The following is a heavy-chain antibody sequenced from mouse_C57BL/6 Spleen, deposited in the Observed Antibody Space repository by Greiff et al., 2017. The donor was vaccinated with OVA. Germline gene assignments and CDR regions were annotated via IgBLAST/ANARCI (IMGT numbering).Heavy chain of an antibody. CDR3: ARMDYYGSSYYFGY. CDR1: GYTFTSYD. CDR2: IYPRDGST. D-gene: IGHD1-1*01. V-gene: IGHV1-85*01. J-gene: IGHJ2*01. Sequence: QVQLQQSGPELVKPGASVKLSCKASGYTFTSYDINWVKQRPGQGLEWIGWIYPRDGSTKYNEKFKGKAILTVDTSSSTAYMELHSLTSEDSAVYFCARMDYYGSSYYFGYWGHGTTLTVSS.